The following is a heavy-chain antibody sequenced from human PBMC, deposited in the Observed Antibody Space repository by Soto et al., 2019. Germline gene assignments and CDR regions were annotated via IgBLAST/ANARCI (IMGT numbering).Heavy chain of an antibody. D-gene: IGHD2-2*01. CDR3: ARHGYCSSTSCLGWFDP. Sequence: ETLSLTCTVSGGSISSYYWSLIRQPPGKGLEWIGYIYYSGSTNYNPSLKSRVTISVDTSKNQFSLKLSSVTAADTAVYYCARHGYCSSTSCLGWFDPWGQGTLVTVS. CDR1: GGSISSYY. V-gene: IGHV4-59*08. CDR2: IYYSGST. J-gene: IGHJ5*02.